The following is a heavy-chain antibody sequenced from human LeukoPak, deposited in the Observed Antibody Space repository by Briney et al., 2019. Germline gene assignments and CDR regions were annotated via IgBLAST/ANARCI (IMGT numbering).Heavy chain of an antibody. CDR1: GGSISSGDYY. J-gene: IGHJ4*02. CDR2: IYYSGST. CDR3: ARRGDHDYYDSSGYYYVHGYYFDY. D-gene: IGHD3-22*01. Sequence: SQTLSLTCTVSGGSISSGDYYWSWIRQPPGKGLEWIGSIYYSGSTYYNPSLKSRVTISVDTSKNQFSLKLSSVTAADTAVYYCARRGDHDYYDSSGYYYVHGYYFDYWGQGTLVTVSS. V-gene: IGHV4-30-2*03.